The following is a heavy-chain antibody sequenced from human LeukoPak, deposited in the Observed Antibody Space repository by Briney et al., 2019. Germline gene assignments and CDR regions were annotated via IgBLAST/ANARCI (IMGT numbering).Heavy chain of an antibody. CDR2: ISSSSSYT. J-gene: IGHJ4*02. V-gene: IGHV3-11*06. Sequence: GGSLRLSCAAFGFTFSDYYMSWIRQAPGKGLEWVSYISSSSSYTNYADSVKGRFTISRDNAKNSLYLQMNSLRAEDTAVYYCARDYPTWTPYYFDYWGQGTLVTVSS. CDR3: ARDYPTWTPYYFDY. D-gene: IGHD3/OR15-3a*01. CDR1: GFTFSDYY.